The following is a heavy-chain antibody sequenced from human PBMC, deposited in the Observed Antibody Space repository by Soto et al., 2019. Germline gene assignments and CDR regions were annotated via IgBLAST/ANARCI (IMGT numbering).Heavy chain of an antibody. CDR1: CYTFINYD. Sequence: SVEVSLKASCYTFINYDVAWVRRAPGQGLEWMGWISISKGKTYYEQSLQGRVTMTTDTATTTTYMEVRSLRTDDTAVYYCARKGYIGNFGLDLWGQGTTVTVSS. CDR2: ISISKGKT. V-gene: IGHV1-18*01. D-gene: IGHD5-12*01. CDR3: ARKGYIGNFGLDL. J-gene: IGHJ6*02.